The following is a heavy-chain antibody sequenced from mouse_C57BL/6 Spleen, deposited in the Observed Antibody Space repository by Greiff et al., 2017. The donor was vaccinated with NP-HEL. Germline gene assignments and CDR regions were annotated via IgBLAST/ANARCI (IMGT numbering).Heavy chain of an antibody. CDR1: GYTFTSYW. Sequence: QVQLQQPGAELVKPGASVKLSCKASGYTFTSYWMHWVKQRPGRGLEWIGRIDPNSGGTKYNEKFKSKATLTVDKPSSTAYMRLSSLTSEDSAVYYCARSVITTVVATDWYFDVWGTGTTVTVSS. D-gene: IGHD1-1*01. CDR3: ARSVITTVVATDWYFDV. J-gene: IGHJ1*03. CDR2: IDPNSGGT. V-gene: IGHV1-72*01.